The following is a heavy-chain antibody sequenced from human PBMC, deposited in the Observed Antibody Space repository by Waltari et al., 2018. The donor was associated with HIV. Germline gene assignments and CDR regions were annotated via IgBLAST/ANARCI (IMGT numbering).Heavy chain of an antibody. Sequence: QVQLQHWGAGLLKPPGTLSLTAAVFGASFSGYYWTWIRQPPGKGLEWIGEINHRGSTNYNPSLKSRVTISVDTSKNQFSLKLSSVTAADTAVYYCARGSIVLVPAATNYFDYWGQGTLVTVSS. CDR3: ARGSIVLVPAATNYFDY. V-gene: IGHV4-34*01. J-gene: IGHJ4*02. D-gene: IGHD2-2*01. CDR1: GASFSGYY. CDR2: INHRGST.